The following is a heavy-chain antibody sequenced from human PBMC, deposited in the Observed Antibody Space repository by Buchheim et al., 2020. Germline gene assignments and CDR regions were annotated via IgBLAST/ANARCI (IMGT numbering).Heavy chain of an antibody. Sequence: EVQLVESGGGLVKPGGSLRLSCAASGFTFSSYSMNWVRQAPGKGLEWVSSISSSSSYIYYADSVKGRFTISRDNAKNSLYLQMNSLRAEDTAVYYCARDMVITTPRGSGGDYWGQGTL. CDR3: ARDMVITTPRGSGGDY. J-gene: IGHJ4*02. D-gene: IGHD3-22*01. CDR1: GFTFSSYS. CDR2: ISSSSSYI. V-gene: IGHV3-21*01.